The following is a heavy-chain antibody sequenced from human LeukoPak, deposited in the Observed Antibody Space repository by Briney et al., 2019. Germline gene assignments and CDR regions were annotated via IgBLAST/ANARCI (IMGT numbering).Heavy chain of an antibody. CDR1: GGTFSSYA. CDR3: ARVSSGSYSS. CDR2: IIPILGIA. J-gene: IGHJ4*02. V-gene: IGHV1-69*04. Sequence: GASVKVSCKASGGTFSSYAISWVRQAPGQGLEWMGRIIPILGIANYAQKFQARVTITADKSTSTAYMELSSLRSEDTAVYYCARVSSGSYSSWGQGTLVTVSS. D-gene: IGHD1-26*01.